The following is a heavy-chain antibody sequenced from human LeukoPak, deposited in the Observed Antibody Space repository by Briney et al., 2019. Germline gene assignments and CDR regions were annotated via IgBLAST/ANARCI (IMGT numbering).Heavy chain of an antibody. Sequence: ASVKVSCKASGYTFTSYGISWVRQAPGQGLEWXXXXSAYNGNTNYAQKLQGRVTMTTDTSTSTAYMELRSLRSDDTAVYYCARHGSGSYYNLPTDYWGQGTLVTVSS. CDR2: XSAYNGNT. CDR1: GYTFTSYG. D-gene: IGHD3-10*01. CDR3: ARHGSGSYYNLPTDY. J-gene: IGHJ4*02. V-gene: IGHV1-18*01.